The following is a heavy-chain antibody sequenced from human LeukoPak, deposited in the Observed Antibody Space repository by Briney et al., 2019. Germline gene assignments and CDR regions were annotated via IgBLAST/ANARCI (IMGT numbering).Heavy chain of an antibody. D-gene: IGHD6-19*01. CDR3: ARNRGWYATDV. Sequence: GGSLRLSCAVSGFAVRDNYMTWVRQAPGKGLEWVSIIYSGGSTYYADSVKGRFTTSRDNSKNTLFLQMDSLRVEDTGVYYCARNRGWYATDVWGQGAAVTVSS. J-gene: IGHJ6*02. V-gene: IGHV3-53*01. CDR2: IYSGGST. CDR1: GFAVRDNY.